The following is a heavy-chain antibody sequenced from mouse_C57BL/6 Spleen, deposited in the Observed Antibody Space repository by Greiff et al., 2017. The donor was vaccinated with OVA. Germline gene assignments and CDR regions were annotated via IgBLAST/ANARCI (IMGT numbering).Heavy chain of an antibody. Sequence: QVQLKQPGAELVRPGSSVKLSCKASGYTFTSYWMDWVKQRPGQGLEWIGNIYPSDSETHYNQKFKDKATLTVDKSSSTAYMQLSSLTSEDSAVYYCAREDYYSNGVYFDYWGQGTTLTVSS. D-gene: IGHD2-5*01. V-gene: IGHV1-61*01. CDR1: GYTFTSYW. CDR2: IYPSDSET. J-gene: IGHJ2*01. CDR3: AREDYYSNGVYFDY.